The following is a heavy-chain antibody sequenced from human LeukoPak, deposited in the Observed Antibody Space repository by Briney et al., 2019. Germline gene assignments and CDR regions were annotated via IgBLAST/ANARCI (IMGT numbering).Heavy chain of an antibody. CDR2: ISNSGSNI. V-gene: IGHV3-11*04. CDR3: ARDQEVSHDAFDI. Sequence: PGGSLRLSCAASGFTFSDYYMTWIRQAPGKGLEWVSYISNSGSNIYYPDSVKGRFTISRDNAKNSLYLQMNSLRAEDTAVYYCARDQEVSHDAFDIWGRGTMVTVSS. CDR1: GFTFSDYY. J-gene: IGHJ3*02.